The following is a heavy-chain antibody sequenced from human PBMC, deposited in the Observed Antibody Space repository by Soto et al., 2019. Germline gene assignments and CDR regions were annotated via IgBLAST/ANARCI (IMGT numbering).Heavy chain of an antibody. Sequence: SETLSLTCTVSGGSISSGGYYWSWIRQHPGKGLEWIGYIHYSGSTYYNPSLKSRVTISVDTSKNQFSLKLSSVTAADTAVYYCARGIHVGNWFDPWGQGTLVTVSS. CDR1: GGSISSGGYY. CDR3: ARGIHVGNWFDP. D-gene: IGHD3-10*02. J-gene: IGHJ5*02. V-gene: IGHV4-31*03. CDR2: IHYSGST.